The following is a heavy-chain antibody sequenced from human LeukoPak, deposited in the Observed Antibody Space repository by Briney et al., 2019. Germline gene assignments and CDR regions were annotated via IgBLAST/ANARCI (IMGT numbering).Heavy chain of an antibody. CDR1: GFTFSSYA. CDR3: AKVSLYDFWSGYYPLYYYYMDV. V-gene: IGHV3-23*01. Sequence: GGSLRLSCAASGFTFSSYAMSWVRQAPGKGLEWVSAISGSGGSTYYADSVKGRFTISRDNSKNTLYLQMNSLRAEDTAVYYCAKVSLYDFWSGYYPLYYYYMDVWGKGTTVTVSS. D-gene: IGHD3-3*01. CDR2: ISGSGGST. J-gene: IGHJ6*03.